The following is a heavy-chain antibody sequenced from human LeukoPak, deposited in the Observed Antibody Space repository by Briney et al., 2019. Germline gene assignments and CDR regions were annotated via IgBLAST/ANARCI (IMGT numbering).Heavy chain of an antibody. Sequence: PSETLSLTCTVSGGSISTSNYYWGWIRQPPGKGLEWIGYITYSGSTNYNLSLKSRVTISVDTSKNQFSLKLSSVTAADTAVYYCARAPRRAWFDPWGQGTLVTVSS. V-gene: IGHV4-61*05. J-gene: IGHJ5*02. CDR1: GGSISTSNYY. CDR3: ARAPRRAWFDP. CDR2: ITYSGST.